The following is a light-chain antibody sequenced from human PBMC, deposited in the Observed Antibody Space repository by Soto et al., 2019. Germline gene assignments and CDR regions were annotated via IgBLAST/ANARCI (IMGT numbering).Light chain of an antibody. CDR1: RTVSSN. CDR2: DAS. J-gene: IGKJ2*01. Sequence: VFTQSASTVSFYPGERATLSCRASRTVSSNYLAWCQQRPGQAPRLLIYDASTRATGIPPRFSGGGSGTEFTVTISSLQSEDFAIYYCQQYDIWPPYTFGQGTKVDI. V-gene: IGKV3-15*01. CDR3: QQYDIWPPYT.